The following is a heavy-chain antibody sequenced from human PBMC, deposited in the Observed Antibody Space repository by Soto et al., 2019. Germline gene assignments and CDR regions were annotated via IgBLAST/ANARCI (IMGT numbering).Heavy chain of an antibody. V-gene: IGHV2-5*01. J-gene: IGHJ6*02. D-gene: IGHD2-2*01. CDR3: ARSYCSSASCYAQFYYYGLDV. CDR2: IYWSDDK. CDR1: GFSLSTSRVG. Sequence: SGPTLVNPTQTLTLTCTFSGFSLSTSRVGVGWIRQPPGKALEWLALIYWSDDKRYSPSLKSRLTITKDTSKNQVVLTMTNMDPVDTATYYCARSYCSSASCYAQFYYYGLDVWGQGTTVTVSS.